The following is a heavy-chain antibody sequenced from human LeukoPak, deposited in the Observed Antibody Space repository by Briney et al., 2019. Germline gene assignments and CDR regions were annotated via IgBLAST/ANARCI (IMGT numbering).Heavy chain of an antibody. V-gene: IGHV3-30*02. CDR1: GFTFSSYG. Sequence: PGGSLRLSRAASGFTFSSYGMHWVRQAPGKGLEWVAFIRYDGSNKYYADSVKGRFTISRDNSKNTLYLQMNSLRAEDTAVYYCAKEDYGDYGFLDYWGQGTLVTVSS. D-gene: IGHD4-17*01. CDR3: AKEDYGDYGFLDY. J-gene: IGHJ4*02. CDR2: IRYDGSNK.